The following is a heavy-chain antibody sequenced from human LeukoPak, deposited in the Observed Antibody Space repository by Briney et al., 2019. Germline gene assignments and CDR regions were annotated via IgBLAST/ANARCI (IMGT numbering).Heavy chain of an antibody. CDR3: ANAISSGREYYFDY. CDR2: LSGSGGTT. D-gene: IGHD6-19*01. CDR1: GFPFSIYA. V-gene: IGHV3-23*01. Sequence: QPGGSLRLSCAASGFPFSIYAMSWVRQAPGKGMEWVSALSGSGGTTYYADSVKGRFTISRDNSKNTLYLQVNSLRAEDTAVYYCANAISSGREYYFDYWGQGTLVTVSS. J-gene: IGHJ4*02.